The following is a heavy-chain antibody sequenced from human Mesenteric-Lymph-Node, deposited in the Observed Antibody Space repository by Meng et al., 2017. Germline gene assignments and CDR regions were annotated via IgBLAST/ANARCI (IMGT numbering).Heavy chain of an antibody. V-gene: IGHV3-23*05. Sequence: VEVVGAGGGLVKPGGSLRLSCEVSGFTFSNYAMSWVRQAPGKGLDWVSAISTSSSFIYYAESVRGRFTISRGNSKNTLYLQMNSLRVEDTALYYCVRGGVAPPIDYWGQATLVTVSS. D-gene: IGHD2-15*01. J-gene: IGHJ4*02. CDR2: ISTSSSFI. CDR3: VRGGVAPPIDY. CDR1: GFTFSNYA.